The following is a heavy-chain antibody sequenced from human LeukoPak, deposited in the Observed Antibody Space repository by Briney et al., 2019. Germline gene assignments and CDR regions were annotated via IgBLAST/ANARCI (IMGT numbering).Heavy chain of an antibody. V-gene: IGHV1-2*06. D-gene: IGHD2-2*01. Sequence: ASVTVSCKASGYTFTGYHMHWVRQAPGQGLEWMGRINPNTGGTDYAQKFQGRVTMTRDTSISTAYMDLSRLRSDDTAVYYCARDYCSSTSCLFDYWGQGTLVTVSS. CDR3: ARDYCSSTSCLFDY. CDR1: GYTFTGYH. J-gene: IGHJ4*02. CDR2: INPNTGGT.